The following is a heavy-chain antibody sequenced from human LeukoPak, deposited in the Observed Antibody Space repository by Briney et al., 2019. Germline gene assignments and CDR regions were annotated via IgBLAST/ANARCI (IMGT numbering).Heavy chain of an antibody. D-gene: IGHD6-19*01. CDR3: ARSPGIAVTGSSCNWFDP. Sequence: SETLSLTCTVPGGSISSSSYSWGWIRQPPGKGLEWIGNSVYSGSTYYNPSLKSRVTISADTPNNQFSLHLSSVNAADTAIYCCARSPGIAVTGSSCNWFDPWGQGTLVTVSS. CDR2: SVYSGST. V-gene: IGHV4-39*01. CDR1: GGSISSSSYS. J-gene: IGHJ5*02.